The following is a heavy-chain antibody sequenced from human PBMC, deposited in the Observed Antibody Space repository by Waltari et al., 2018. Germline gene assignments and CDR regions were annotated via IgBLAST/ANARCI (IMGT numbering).Heavy chain of an antibody. CDR1: GGSFSGSY. J-gene: IGHJ4*02. V-gene: IGHV4-34*01. CDR3: ARGPGLRFWSGLHGSCYFDY. Sequence: QVQLQQWGAGLLKPSETLSLTCAVYGGSFSGSYWSWIRQPPGKGREWIGEINHSGSTNYNPALKSRVTISVDTSKNQFSLKLSSVTAADTAVYYCARGPGLRFWSGLHGSCYFDYWGQGTLVTVSS. CDR2: INHSGST. D-gene: IGHD3-3*01.